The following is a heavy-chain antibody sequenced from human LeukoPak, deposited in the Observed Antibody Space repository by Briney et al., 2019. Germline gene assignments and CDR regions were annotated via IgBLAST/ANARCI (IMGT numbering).Heavy chain of an antibody. Sequence: SETLSLTCTVSGGSISTYSWSWIRQPAGNALEWIGRIHRSGTTNYNPSLKSRVTMSVDTSKNQFSLKLSSVTAADTALYYCARHVAYCSGGTCYSTWYFDLWGRGTLVTVSS. J-gene: IGHJ2*01. D-gene: IGHD2-15*01. CDR1: GGSISTYS. CDR2: IHRSGTT. V-gene: IGHV4-4*07. CDR3: ARHVAYCSGGTCYSTWYFDL.